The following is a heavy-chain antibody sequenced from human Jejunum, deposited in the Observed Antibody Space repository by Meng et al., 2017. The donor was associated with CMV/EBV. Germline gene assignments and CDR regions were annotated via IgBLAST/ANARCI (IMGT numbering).Heavy chain of an antibody. CDR1: GFTFSRHW. D-gene: IGHD6-19*01. V-gene: IGHV3-74*01. J-gene: IGHJ5*02. CDR3: ARKNSGADLDL. CDR2: INTDGTDS. Sequence: VASGFTFSRHWMHWVRQTPGKGLVWVSRINTDGTDSDSADSMKGRFTISRANAKNTLYLQMNSLRAEDTAVYYCARKNSGADLDLWGQGTLVTVSS.